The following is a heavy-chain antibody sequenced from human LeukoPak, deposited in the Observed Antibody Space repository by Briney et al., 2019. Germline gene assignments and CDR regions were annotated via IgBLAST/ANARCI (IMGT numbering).Heavy chain of an antibody. V-gene: IGHV4-38-2*02. J-gene: IGHJ4*02. D-gene: IGHD1-20*01. CDR2: IYHSGSI. Sequence: SETLSLTCTVSGYSISSGYYWGWIRQPPGKRLEWIGSIYHSGSIYYNPSLKSRVTFSVDTSKNQFSLKLRSVTAADTAVYYCARTITGRVDYWGQGTLVTVSS. CDR3: ARTITGRVDY. CDR1: GYSISSGYY.